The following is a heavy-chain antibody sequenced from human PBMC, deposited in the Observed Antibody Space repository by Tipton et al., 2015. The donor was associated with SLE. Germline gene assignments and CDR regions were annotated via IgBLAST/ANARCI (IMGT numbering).Heavy chain of an antibody. Sequence: GSLRLSCAASGFTFSRHSMVWVRQAPGKGLEWVSSINGNSGAAHYADSVKGRFTISRDNSRNTLFLQMSSLRDDDTALYYCARCSGGSRQTWGALDIWGQGTRVIVSS. CDR2: INGNSGAA. CDR1: GFTFSRHS. J-gene: IGHJ3*02. D-gene: IGHD2-15*01. CDR3: ARCSGGSRQTWGALDI. V-gene: IGHV3-23*01.